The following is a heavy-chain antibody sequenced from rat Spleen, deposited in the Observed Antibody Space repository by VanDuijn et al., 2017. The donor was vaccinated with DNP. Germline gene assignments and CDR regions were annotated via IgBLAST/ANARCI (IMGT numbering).Heavy chain of an antibody. CDR2: ISYDGSST. J-gene: IGHJ3*01. Sequence: EVQLVESGGDLVQPGRSLKLSCAASGFTFSDYNMAWVRQAPKKGLEWVATISYDGSSTYYRDSVKGRFTISRDNAKSTLYLQMDSLRSEDTATYYCARHNSGYWFAYWGQGTLVTVSS. CDR1: GFTFSDYN. D-gene: IGHD4-3*01. CDR3: ARHNSGYWFAY. V-gene: IGHV5-7*01.